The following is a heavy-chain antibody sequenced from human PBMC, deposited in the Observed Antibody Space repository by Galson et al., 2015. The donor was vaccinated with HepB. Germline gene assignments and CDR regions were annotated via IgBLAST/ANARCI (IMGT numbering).Heavy chain of an antibody. J-gene: IGHJ4*02. CDR3: ARKRGSSGWSSFDY. CDR2: ISSSSSYI. V-gene: IGHV3-21*01. D-gene: IGHD6-19*01. CDR1: GFTFSSYS. Sequence: SLRLSCAASGFTFSSYSMNWVRQAPGKGLEWVSSISSSSSYIYYADSVKGRFTISRDNAKNSLYLQMNSLRAEVTAVYYCARKRGSSGWSSFDYWGQGTLVTVSS.